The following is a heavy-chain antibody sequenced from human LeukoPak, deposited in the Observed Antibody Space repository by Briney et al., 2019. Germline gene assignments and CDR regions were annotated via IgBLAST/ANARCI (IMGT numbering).Heavy chain of an antibody. CDR1: GFTFSSYG. J-gene: IGHJ4*02. CDR3: AKEGSQYASSWFDY. V-gene: IGHV3-30*18. CDR2: ISHDGTVT. D-gene: IGHD6-13*01. Sequence: PGGSLRLSCEASGFTFSSYGMQWVRQAPGMGPEWVSVISHDGTVTHYADSVKGRFTISRDRSTNTLYLQMDSLRVEDTAVYYCAKEGSQYASSWFDYWGQGTLVTVSS.